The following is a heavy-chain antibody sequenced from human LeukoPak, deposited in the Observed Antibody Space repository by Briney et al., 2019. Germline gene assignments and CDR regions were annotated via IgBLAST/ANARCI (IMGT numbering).Heavy chain of an antibody. Sequence: GASVKVSCNASAYTFTDYYIHWVRQAPGQGIEWMGWINPNDGGTNYAQKFQGRVTMTRDTSISTAYMELSRLTSDDTAVYYCARDGAFDVWGQGTMVTVSS. J-gene: IGHJ3*01. CDR1: AYTFTDYY. CDR2: INPNDGGT. V-gene: IGHV1-2*02. CDR3: ARDGAFDV.